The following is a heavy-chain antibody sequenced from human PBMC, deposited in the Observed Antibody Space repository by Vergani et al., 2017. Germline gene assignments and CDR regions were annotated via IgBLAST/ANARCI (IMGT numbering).Heavy chain of an antibody. J-gene: IGHJ4*02. CDR3: ASRIIVGARRDTAQRNDY. D-gene: IGHD1-26*01. CDR1: GFTFTSSA. Sequence: QMQLVQSGPEVKKPGTSVNVSCIASGFTFTSSAMQWVRQARGQRLEWIGGIVVGSGNTNYAQKFQERVTITRYMSQSTAYMELSSLGSEDTAVYYCASRIIVGARRDTAQRNDYWGQGTLVTVSS. V-gene: IGHV1-58*02. CDR2: IVVGSGNT.